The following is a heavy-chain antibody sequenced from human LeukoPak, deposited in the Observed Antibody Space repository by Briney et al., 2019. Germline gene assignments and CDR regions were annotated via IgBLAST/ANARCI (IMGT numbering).Heavy chain of an antibody. CDR3: AKGFDFWSGYYWARDYYFDY. CDR2: ISYDGSNK. D-gene: IGHD3-3*01. V-gene: IGHV3-30*18. J-gene: IGHJ4*02. CDR1: GFTFSSYS. Sequence: PGGSLRLSCAASGFTFSSYSMNWVRQAPGKGLEWVAVISYDGSNKYYADSVKGRFTISRDNSKNTLYLQMNSLRAEDTAVYYCAKGFDFWSGYYWARDYYFDYWSQGTLVTVSS.